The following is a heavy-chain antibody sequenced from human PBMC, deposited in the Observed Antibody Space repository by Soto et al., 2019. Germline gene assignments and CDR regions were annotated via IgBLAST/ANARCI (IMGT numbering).Heavy chain of an antibody. CDR3: ARSDYVWGSYRSPFPYGMDV. V-gene: IGHV1-69*02. CDR1: GGTFSSYT. Sequence: SVKVSCKASGGTFSSYTISWVRQAPGQVLEWMGRIIPILGIANYAQKFQGRVTITADKSTSTAYMELSSLRSEDTAVYYCARSDYVWGSYRSPFPYGMDVWG. D-gene: IGHD3-16*02. J-gene: IGHJ6*02. CDR2: IIPILGIA.